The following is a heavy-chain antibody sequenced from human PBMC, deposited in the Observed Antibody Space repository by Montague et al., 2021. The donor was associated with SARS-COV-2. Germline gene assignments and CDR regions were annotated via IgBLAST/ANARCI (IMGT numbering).Heavy chain of an antibody. Sequence: SETLSLTCTVSGGSISRYNWSWIRQPPGKGLECIGYIYYSGSTNYNPSLKSRVTISVDASKSQFSLKLSSVTAADTAVYYCAGLQGDGSLYGMDVWGQGTTVTVSS. V-gene: IGHV4-59*01. CDR1: GGSISRYN. J-gene: IGHJ6*02. CDR3: AGLQGDGSLYGMDV. CDR2: IYYSGST. D-gene: IGHD5-24*01.